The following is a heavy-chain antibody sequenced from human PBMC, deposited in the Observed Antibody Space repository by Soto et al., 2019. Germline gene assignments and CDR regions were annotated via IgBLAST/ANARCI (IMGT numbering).Heavy chain of an antibody. Sequence: GGSLRLSCTASGFTFGDYAMSWFRQAPGKGLEWVGFIRSKAYGGTTEYAASVKGRFTISRDDSKSIAYLQMNSLKTEDTAVYYCTRADRYGDYYYYGMDVWGQGTTVTVSS. D-gene: IGHD4-17*01. V-gene: IGHV3-49*03. CDR2: IRSKAYGGTT. J-gene: IGHJ6*02. CDR1: GFTFGDYA. CDR3: TRADRYGDYYYYGMDV.